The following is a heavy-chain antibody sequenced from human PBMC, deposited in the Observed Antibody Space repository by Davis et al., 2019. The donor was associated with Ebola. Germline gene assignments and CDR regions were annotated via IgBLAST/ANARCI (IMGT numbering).Heavy chain of an antibody. D-gene: IGHD3-22*01. V-gene: IGHV3-33*01. CDR1: GFAFSNFG. CDR2: IWSDGSTQ. CDR3: ARDSGPGGYNGGYFEL. J-gene: IGHJ2*01. Sequence: GGSLRLSCAASGFAFSNFGMHWVRQAPGTGLEWIAVIWSDGSTQLYADSVKGRFTISRDNSKNTLYLQLSSLRVDDTTIYYCARDSGPGGYNGGYFELWGRGTLVTVSS.